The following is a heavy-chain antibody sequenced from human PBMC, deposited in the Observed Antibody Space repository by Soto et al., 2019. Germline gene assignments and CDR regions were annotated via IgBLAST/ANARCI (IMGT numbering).Heavy chain of an antibody. CDR1: SGSISSSHR. D-gene: IGHD6-6*01. Sequence: TXESLSLPCPVSSGSISSSHRWSWVPQPPGKGLEWIGEIYHGGSTNYNPSLKSRVTISVDKSNNQFSLKLSSVTDADTAVYYCARSNTIADRPETIKWFDSWGQGTLVTVSS. CDR3: ARSNTIADRPETIKWFDS. CDR2: IYHGGST. J-gene: IGHJ5*01. V-gene: IGHV4-4*02.